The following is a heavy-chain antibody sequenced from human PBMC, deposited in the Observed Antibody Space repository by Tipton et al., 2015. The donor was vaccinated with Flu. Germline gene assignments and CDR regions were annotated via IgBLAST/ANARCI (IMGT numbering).Heavy chain of an antibody. D-gene: IGHD5-24*01. Sequence: LRLSCTVSGGSISSYTYYWGWFRQSPGTGLEWIGSIYYSGTTYYNPSLKSRVTMSIDTSKNQFSLRVNSVTAADTAVYYCATSGWRDPRGSFDFWGQGTLVTVSS. CDR3: ATSGWRDPRGSFDF. CDR2: IYYSGTT. J-gene: IGHJ4*02. V-gene: IGHV4-39*07. CDR1: GGSISSYTYY.